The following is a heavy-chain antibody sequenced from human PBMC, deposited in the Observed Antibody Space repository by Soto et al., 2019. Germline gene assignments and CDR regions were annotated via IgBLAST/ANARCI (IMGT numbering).Heavy chain of an antibody. V-gene: IGHV4-4*07. Sequence: KPSETLSLTCTVSGGSISSYYWSWIRQPAGKGLEWIGRIYTSGSTNYNPSLKSRVTMSVDTSKNQFSLKLSSVTAADTAVYYCARDVMQEVTTSRGYYYYYYGMDVWGQGTTVTVSS. J-gene: IGHJ6*02. CDR2: IYTSGST. D-gene: IGHD4-17*01. CDR1: GGSISSYY. CDR3: ARDVMQEVTTSRGYYYYYYGMDV.